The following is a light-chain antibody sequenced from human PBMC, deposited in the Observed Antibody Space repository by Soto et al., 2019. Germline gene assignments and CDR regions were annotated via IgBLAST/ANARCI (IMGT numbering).Light chain of an antibody. CDR1: QGISNY. CDR3: QKYNSATFT. Sequence: DIQMTQSPSSLSASVGDRVTITCRASQGISNYLAWYQQKPGKVPKLLIYAASTLQSGFPSRFSCSVSGTDFTLTSSSLQPEDVATYYCQKYNSATFTFGPGTKVDIK. CDR2: AAS. J-gene: IGKJ3*01. V-gene: IGKV1-27*01.